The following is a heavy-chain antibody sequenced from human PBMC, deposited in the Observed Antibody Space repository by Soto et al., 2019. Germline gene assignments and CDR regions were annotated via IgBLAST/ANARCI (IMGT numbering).Heavy chain of an antibody. Sequence: SETLSLTCSVSGGSISRYYWSWIRQPPGKGLEWIGYAYYSGDTGYNPSLKSRVTMAVDTSKNQVSLKLSSVTAADTAVYYCARDPYYSSSWYVGVPLPYGMDVWGQGTTVTVSS. J-gene: IGHJ6*02. CDR2: AYYSGDT. CDR1: GGSISRYY. V-gene: IGHV4-59*01. CDR3: ARDPYYSSSWYVGVPLPYGMDV. D-gene: IGHD6-13*01.